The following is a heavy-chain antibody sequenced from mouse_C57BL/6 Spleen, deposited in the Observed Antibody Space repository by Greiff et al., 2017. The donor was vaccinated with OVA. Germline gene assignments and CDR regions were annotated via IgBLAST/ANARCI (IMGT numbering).Heavy chain of an antibody. CDR3: ARGATVVADYFDY. D-gene: IGHD1-1*01. Sequence: VKLQESGADLAKPGASVKLSCKASGYTFTSYWMHWVKQRPGQGLEWIRYINPSSGYTKYNQKFKDKATLTADKSSSTAYMQLSSLTYEDSAVYYCARGATVVADYFDYWGQGTTLTVSS. CDR2: INPSSGYT. V-gene: IGHV1-7*01. CDR1: GYTFTSYW. J-gene: IGHJ2*01.